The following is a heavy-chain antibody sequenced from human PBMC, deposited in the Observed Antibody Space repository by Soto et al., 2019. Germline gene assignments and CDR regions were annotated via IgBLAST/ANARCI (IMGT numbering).Heavy chain of an antibody. Sequence: AGGSLRLSCVASGFIFTSYAIIWVRQAPGKGLEWVPGMSGSGGNTYYADSVKGRFTISRDISKSTLYLQMNSLRVEDTAVYYCAKEAVEGPTKYCWGQGTQVTFFS. D-gene: IGHD1-26*01. CDR1: GFIFTSYA. J-gene: IGHJ4*02. CDR2: MSGSGGNT. V-gene: IGHV3-23*01. CDR3: AKEAVEGPTKYC.